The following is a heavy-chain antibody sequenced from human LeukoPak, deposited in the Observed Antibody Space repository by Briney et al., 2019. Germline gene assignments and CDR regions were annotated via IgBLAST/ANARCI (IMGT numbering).Heavy chain of an antibody. CDR2: INHSGST. D-gene: IGHD6-6*01. Sequence: SETLSLTCAVYGGSFSGYYWSWIRQPPGKGLEWIGEINHSGSTNYNPSLKSRVTISVDTSKNQFSLKLSSVTAADTAVYYCARRAFQGIAARPIGPVDYWGQGTWSPSPQ. CDR3: ARRAFQGIAARPIGPVDY. CDR1: GGSFSGYY. J-gene: IGHJ4*02. V-gene: IGHV4-34*01.